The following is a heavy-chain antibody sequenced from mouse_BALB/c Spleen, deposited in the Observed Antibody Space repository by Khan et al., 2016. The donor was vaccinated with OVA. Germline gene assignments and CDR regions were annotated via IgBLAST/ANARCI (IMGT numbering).Heavy chain of an antibody. Sequence: QVQLKQSGPGLVAPSQSLSITCTVSGFSLTSYGVNWVRQPPGKGLEWLGVIWGDGSTNYHSTLKSRLIISKDNSKRQVFLTLNSLQTDDTATYYLAKFPPDYYSMDYWGQGTSVTVSS. V-gene: IGHV2-3*01. CDR1: GFSLTSYG. CDR2: IWGDGST. CDR3: AKFPPDYYSMDY. J-gene: IGHJ4*01.